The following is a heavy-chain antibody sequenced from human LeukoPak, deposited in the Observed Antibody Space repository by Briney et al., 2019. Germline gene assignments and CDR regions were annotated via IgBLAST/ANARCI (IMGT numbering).Heavy chain of an antibody. CDR1: GYTFTGYY. Sequence: ASVKVSCKASGYTFTGYYTHWVRQAPGQGLEWMGWINPNSGGTNYAQKFQGRVTMTRDTSISTAYMELSRLRSDDTAVYYCAGYSYGYPKAFDIWGQGTMVTVSS. J-gene: IGHJ3*02. CDR3: AGYSYGYPKAFDI. D-gene: IGHD5-18*01. V-gene: IGHV1-2*02. CDR2: INPNSGGT.